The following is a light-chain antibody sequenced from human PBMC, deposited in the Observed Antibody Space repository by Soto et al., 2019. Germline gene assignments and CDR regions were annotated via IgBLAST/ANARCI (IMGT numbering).Light chain of an antibody. J-gene: IGLJ7*01. CDR1: SSNIGAGYD. CDR3: QSYDRSLSGRV. V-gene: IGLV1-40*01. Sequence: QSVLTQPPSVSGAPGQRVTISCTGSSSNIGAGYDVHWYQQPPGTAPKLLIYGNSNRPSGVPDRFSGSKSGTSASLAITGLQAEDEADSYCQSYDRSLSGRVFRGRAPLPVL. CDR2: GNS.